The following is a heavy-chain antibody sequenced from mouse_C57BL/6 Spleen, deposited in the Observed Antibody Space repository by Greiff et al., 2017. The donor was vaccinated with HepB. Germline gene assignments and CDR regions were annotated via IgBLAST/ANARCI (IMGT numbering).Heavy chain of an antibody. D-gene: IGHD2-3*01. CDR1: GYTFTSYW. V-gene: IGHV1-50*01. CDR2: IDPSDSYT. J-gene: IGHJ2*01. Sequence: QVQLQQPGAELVKPGASVKLSCKASGYTFTSYWMQWVKQRPGQGLEWIGKIDPSDSYTNYNQKFKGKATLTVDTSSSTAYMQLSSLTSEDSAVYYCARPYDGYYDYWGQGTTLTVSS. CDR3: ARPYDGYYDY.